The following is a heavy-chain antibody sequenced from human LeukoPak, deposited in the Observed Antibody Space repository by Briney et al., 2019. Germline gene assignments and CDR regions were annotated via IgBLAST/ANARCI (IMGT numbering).Heavy chain of an antibody. CDR2: LYSGGLT. V-gene: IGHV3-66*01. CDR3: ARGYSSVDL. D-gene: IGHD6-25*01. Sequence: GGSLRLSCAASGFTFSSYAMSWVRQAPGKGLEWVSVLYSGGLTYYADSVEGRFTISRDNSKNTLYLQMNSLRAEDTAVYYCARGYSSVDLWGQGTLVTVSS. CDR1: GFTFSSYA. J-gene: IGHJ5*02.